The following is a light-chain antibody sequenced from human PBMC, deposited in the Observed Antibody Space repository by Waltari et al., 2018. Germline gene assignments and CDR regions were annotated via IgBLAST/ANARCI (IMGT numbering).Light chain of an antibody. CDR2: HNN. CDR3: AVWDDSLDGPV. Sequence: QSVLTQPPSASGTPGQRVTISCSGSDSNIGKNPINWYQQVPGTAPKAVIYHNNERPSGVPDRFSVSKSGTSASRAISGLQSEDEGDYYCAVWDDSLDGPVFGGGTKLTVL. CDR1: DSNIGKNP. V-gene: IGLV1-44*01. J-gene: IGLJ3*02.